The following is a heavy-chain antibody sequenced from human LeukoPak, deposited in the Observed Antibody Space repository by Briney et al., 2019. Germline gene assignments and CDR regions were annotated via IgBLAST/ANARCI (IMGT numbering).Heavy chain of an antibody. D-gene: IGHD3-9*01. J-gene: IGHJ4*02. CDR3: ARGILTGYYLQYYFDY. CDR1: AYSISSAYY. V-gene: IGHV4-38-2*02. CDR2: IYYIGST. Sequence: SETLSLTCTVSAYSISSAYYWGWIRQPPGKGLEWIGYIYYIGSTNYNPSLKSRVAVSVDTSKNQFSLRLSSVTAADTAVYYCARGILTGYYLQYYFDYWGQGTLVTVSS.